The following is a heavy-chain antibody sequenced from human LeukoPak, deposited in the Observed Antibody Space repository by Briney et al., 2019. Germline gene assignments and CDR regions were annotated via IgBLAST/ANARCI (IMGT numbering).Heavy chain of an antibody. J-gene: IGHJ5*02. CDR1: GGSSSGYN. CDR3: ASMVQGP. D-gene: IGHD3-10*01. Sequence: SETLSLTCAVYGGSSSGYNWSGIRKPPGRGLEWIGEINHSGSTNYNPSLKSRVTISVDTSKNQFSLKLSPVTAADTAVYYCASMVQGPWGQGTLVTVSS. V-gene: IGHV4-34*01. CDR2: INHSGST.